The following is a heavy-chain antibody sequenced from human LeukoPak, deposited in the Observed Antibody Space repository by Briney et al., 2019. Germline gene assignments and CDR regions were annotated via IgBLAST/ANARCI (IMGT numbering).Heavy chain of an antibody. CDR1: GGSISSYY. D-gene: IGHD6-19*01. V-gene: IGHV4-4*07. Sequence: SETLSLTCTVSGGSISSYYWSWIRQPAGKGLEWIGRIYTSGSTNYNPSLKSRVTMSVDTSKNQFSLKLSSVNAADTAVYYCAREYSSGWYGSVGPFDPWGQGTLVTVSS. CDR2: IYTSGST. CDR3: AREYSSGWYGSVGPFDP. J-gene: IGHJ5*02.